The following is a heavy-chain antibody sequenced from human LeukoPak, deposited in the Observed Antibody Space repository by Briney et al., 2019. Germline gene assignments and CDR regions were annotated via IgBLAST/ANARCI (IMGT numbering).Heavy chain of an antibody. Sequence: GASVKVSCKASGYTFTGYYMHWVRQAPGQGPEWMGWINPNSGGTNYAQKFQGWVTMTRDTSISTAYMELSRLRSDDTAVYYCARERRAYYDILTGYYSYYYYGMDVWGQGTTVTVSS. J-gene: IGHJ6*02. CDR2: INPNSGGT. CDR1: GYTFTGYY. V-gene: IGHV1-2*04. D-gene: IGHD3-9*01. CDR3: ARERRAYYDILTGYYSYYYYGMDV.